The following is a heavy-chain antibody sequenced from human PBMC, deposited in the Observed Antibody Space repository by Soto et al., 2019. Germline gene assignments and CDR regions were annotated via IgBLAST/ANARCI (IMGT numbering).Heavy chain of an antibody. J-gene: IGHJ3*02. CDR2: IIPFFGRT. V-gene: IGHV1-69*13. CDR1: GGTFSSYA. Sequence: SVKGSCKASGGTFSSYAITWVRQAPGQGLEWMGGIIPFFGRTNYAQKFQGRVTITADESTTTAYMDLSSLRSEDTAVYYCARGAGYYDSSGYYYRAFDIWGQGTMVTVSS. D-gene: IGHD3-22*01. CDR3: ARGAGYYDSSGYYYRAFDI.